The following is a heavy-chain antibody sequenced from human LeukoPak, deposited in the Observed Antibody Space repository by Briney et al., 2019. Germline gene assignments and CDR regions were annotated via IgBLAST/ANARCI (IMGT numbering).Heavy chain of an antibody. Sequence: AGGSLRLSCAVSGFTFSSYAMSGVRQAPGKGLEWVSGITGGGDRTWYADSVEGRFTISRDNSKNTLYLQMSSLRAEDTALYYCAKDYDGVNPFDFWGQGTLVTVSS. CDR2: ITGGGDRT. D-gene: IGHD3-3*01. J-gene: IGHJ4*02. V-gene: IGHV3-23*01. CDR1: GFTFSSYA. CDR3: AKDYDGVNPFDF.